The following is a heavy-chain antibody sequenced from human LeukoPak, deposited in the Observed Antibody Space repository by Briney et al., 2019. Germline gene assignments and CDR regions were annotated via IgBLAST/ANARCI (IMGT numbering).Heavy chain of an antibody. CDR1: GYSFTSYW. CDR3: ARQAYGSHFDAFDI. J-gene: IGHJ3*02. Sequence: GESLKISCKGSGYSFTSYWIGWVRQMPGKGLEWMGIIYPGDSDTRYSPSFQGQVTISADKSISTAYLQWSSLKASDTAMYYCARQAYGSHFDAFDIWAKGQWSPSLQ. V-gene: IGHV5-51*01. D-gene: IGHD3-22*01. CDR2: IYPGDSDT.